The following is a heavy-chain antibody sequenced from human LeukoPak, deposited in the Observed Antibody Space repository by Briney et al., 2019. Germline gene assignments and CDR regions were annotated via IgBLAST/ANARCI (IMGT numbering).Heavy chain of an antibody. D-gene: IGHD5-18*01. CDR1: GFTFSSND. CDR3: AKRLIQLWFYDY. V-gene: IGHV3-23*01. Sequence: GGSLRLSCTGSGFTFSSNDMSWVRQAPGKGLEWVSGISGSTGSTYYADSVKGRFTISRDNSKNTLYLQMNSLRAEDTAVYYCAKRLIQLWFYDYWGQGTLVTVSS. J-gene: IGHJ4*02. CDR2: ISGSTGST.